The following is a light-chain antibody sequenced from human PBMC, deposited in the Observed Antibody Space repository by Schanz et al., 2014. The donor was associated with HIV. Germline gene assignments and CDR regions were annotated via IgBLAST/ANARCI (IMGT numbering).Light chain of an antibody. V-gene: IGKV3-20*01. CDR2: ATS. CDR1: QSVSSY. CDR3: HQYATSSWT. J-gene: IGKJ1*01. Sequence: EIVLTQSPGTLSLSPGERATLSCRASQSVSSYLAWYQQKRDQPPRLVIYATSTRAAGIPDRFSGTGSGTDFTLTISSLEPDDSATYYCHQYATSSWTFGQGTKVEIK.